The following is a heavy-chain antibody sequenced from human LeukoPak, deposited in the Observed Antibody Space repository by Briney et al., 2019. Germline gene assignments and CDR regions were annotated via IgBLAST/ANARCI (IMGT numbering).Heavy chain of an antibody. D-gene: IGHD6-13*01. J-gene: IGHJ4*02. Sequence: GGSLRLSCAASGFIFDDYTMHWVRQPPGKGLEWVSLITWDGGSTYYADSVKGRFTISRDNSKNTLYLQMNSLRAEDTAVYYCAKDPSSSWAYYFDYWGQGTLVTVSS. CDR2: ITWDGGST. CDR3: AKDPSSSWAYYFDY. CDR1: GFIFDDYT. V-gene: IGHV3-43*01.